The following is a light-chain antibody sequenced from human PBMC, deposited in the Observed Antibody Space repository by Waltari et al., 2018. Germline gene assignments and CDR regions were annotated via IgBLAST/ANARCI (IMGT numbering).Light chain of an antibody. Sequence: QAVVTQEPSVTVSPGGTVTLTCGSSTGAVTSSHYPYWFQQKPGQAPRTLVYNTSNKHSGPPARFSGSVVGGKAALTLSGAQPEDEAEYYCLLHYSGPRVFGGGTKVTVL. V-gene: IGLV7-46*01. CDR1: TGAVTSSHY. J-gene: IGLJ2*01. CDR2: NTS. CDR3: LLHYSGPRV.